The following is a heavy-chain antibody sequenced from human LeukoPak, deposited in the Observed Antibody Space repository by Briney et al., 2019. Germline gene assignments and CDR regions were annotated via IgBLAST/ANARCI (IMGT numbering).Heavy chain of an antibody. J-gene: IGHJ4*02. CDR3: AREDFGMVYFDY. CDR1: GFSFSSYG. CDR2: ISYDGSNK. D-gene: IGHD3-3*01. Sequence: GGSLRLSCAASGFSFSSYGMHWVRQAPGKGLEWAAVISYDGSNKYYADSVKGRFTISRDNSKNTLYLQMNSLRAEDTAVYYCAREDFGMVYFDYWGQGALVTVSS. V-gene: IGHV3-30*03.